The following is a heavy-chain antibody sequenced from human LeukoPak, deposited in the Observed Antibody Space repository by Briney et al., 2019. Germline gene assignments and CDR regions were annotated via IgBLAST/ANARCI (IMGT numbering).Heavy chain of an antibody. D-gene: IGHD6-19*01. CDR3: ARAYSSGWYVPERYNWFDP. CDR1: GYFISHGYH. Sequence: SETLSLTCSVSGYFISHGYHWAWIRQPPGKGLEWIGSIYHSGTTYYNTFLKRRVTISVDTSKNQFSLQLTSVTAADTAVYYCARAYSSGWYVPERYNWFDPWGQGTLVTVSS. V-gene: IGHV4-38-2*02. J-gene: IGHJ5*02. CDR2: IYHSGTT.